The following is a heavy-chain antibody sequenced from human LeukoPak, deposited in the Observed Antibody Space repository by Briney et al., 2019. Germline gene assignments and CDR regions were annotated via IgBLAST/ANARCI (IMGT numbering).Heavy chain of an antibody. D-gene: IGHD3-10*01. Sequence: PGGSLRLSCAASGFTFSSYWMHWVRQAPGKGLVWVSRIHSDGITTSYADSVKGRFTISRDNAKNTLYLQMNSLRVEDTAVYYCEAYGSDGFDIWGQGTTVTVSS. CDR1: GFTFSSYW. J-gene: IGHJ3*02. V-gene: IGHV3-74*01. CDR3: EAYGSDGFDI. CDR2: IHSDGITT.